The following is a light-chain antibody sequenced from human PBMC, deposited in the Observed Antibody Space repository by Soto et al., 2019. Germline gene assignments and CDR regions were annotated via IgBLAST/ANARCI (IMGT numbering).Light chain of an antibody. CDR3: QRHGAT. Sequence: EIVLTQSPCILSLSPGERATLSCRASQSVSNDFLAWYQQKPGQAPRLLIYGASTRASGIPDRFSGSGSGTDFTLTISGLEPKDSAAYYCQRHGATFGQGTKVDIK. J-gene: IGKJ1*01. CDR2: GAS. V-gene: IGKV3-20*01. CDR1: QSVSNDF.